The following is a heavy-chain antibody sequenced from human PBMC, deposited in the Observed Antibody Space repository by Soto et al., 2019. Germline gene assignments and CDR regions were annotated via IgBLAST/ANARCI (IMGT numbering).Heavy chain of an antibody. CDR2: VNPILSMS. D-gene: IGHD6-13*01. J-gene: IGHJ4*02. CDR1: GDTFSFYT. V-gene: IGHV1-69*02. CDR3: VPSSVSGYRAFDY. Sequence: QVQLVQSGAELKKPGSSVKVSCKASGDTFSFYTINWVRQAPGLGLEWMGRVNPILSMSNYAQKFQGRVTMTADKSTSTGYMGLRSLRSEDTAFYYCVPSSVSGYRAFDYWGQGALVTVSS.